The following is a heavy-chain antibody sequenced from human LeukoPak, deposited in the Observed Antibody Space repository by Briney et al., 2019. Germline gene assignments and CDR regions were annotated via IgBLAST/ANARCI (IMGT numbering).Heavy chain of an antibody. CDR3: ASLGIAAAGIDY. J-gene: IGHJ4*02. Sequence: ASVKVSCKASGFTFTSYDTNWVRQASGQGLEWMGWMNPNNGNTGYAQKFQGRVTMTRDTSISTAYMELSSLRSEDTAVYYCASLGIAAAGIDYWGQGTLVTVSS. CDR1: GFTFTSYD. D-gene: IGHD6-13*01. CDR2: MNPNNGNT. V-gene: IGHV1-8*01.